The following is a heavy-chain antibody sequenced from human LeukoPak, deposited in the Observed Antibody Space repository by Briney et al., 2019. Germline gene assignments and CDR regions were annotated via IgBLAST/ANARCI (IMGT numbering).Heavy chain of an antibody. J-gene: IGHJ4*02. D-gene: IGHD1-26*01. CDR2: INSDGSST. CDR3: ARELIIVGARPYDY. CDR1: GFTFSSYW. V-gene: IGHV3-74*01. Sequence: GGSLRLSCAASGFTFSSYWMHWVRQAPGKGLVWVSRINSDGSSTSYADSVKGRFTISRDDAKNTLYLQMNSLRAEDTAVYYCARELIIVGARPYDYWGQGTLVTVSS.